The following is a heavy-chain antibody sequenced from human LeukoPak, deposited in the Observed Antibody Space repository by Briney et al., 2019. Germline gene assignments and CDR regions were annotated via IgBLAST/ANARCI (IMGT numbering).Heavy chain of an antibody. CDR3: ARDPLAGRIGYSSGWYVFNYFDY. J-gene: IGHJ4*02. V-gene: IGHV1-2*02. Sequence: ALVKVSCKASGYTFTGYYMHWVRQAPGQGLEWMGWINPNSGGTNYAQKFQGRVTMTRDTSISTAYMELSRLRSDDTAVYYCARDPLAGRIGYSSGWYVFNYFDYWGQGTLVTVSS. D-gene: IGHD6-19*01. CDR1: GYTFTGYY. CDR2: INPNSGGT.